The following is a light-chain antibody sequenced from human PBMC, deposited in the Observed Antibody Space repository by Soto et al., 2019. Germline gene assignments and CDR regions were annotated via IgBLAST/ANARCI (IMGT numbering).Light chain of an antibody. J-gene: IGLJ1*01. CDR2: VVS. CDR3: SSFKDSRVYV. V-gene: IGLV2-14*01. Sequence: QSALTQPASVSGSPGQSITISCTGTSSDVGRYDYVSWYQHHPGKAPKLIIYVVSDRPSGVSNRFSGSKSGNTASLTISGLQAEDEADYYCSSFKDSRVYVFGSGTKVTVL. CDR1: SSDVGRYDY.